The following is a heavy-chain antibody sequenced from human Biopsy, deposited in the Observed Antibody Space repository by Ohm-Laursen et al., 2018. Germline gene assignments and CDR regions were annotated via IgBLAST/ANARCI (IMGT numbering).Heavy chain of an antibody. J-gene: IGHJ6*02. Sequence: SVKVSCKASGDSFTSYAIGWVRQAPGQGLEWMGGIIPIPNVATYAQKFQGRITITADESTSTAYMELSSLRSDDTAVYYCARGRRLPAAISSYYYAMDVWGQGTTVTVSS. CDR2: IIPIPNVA. CDR3: ARGRRLPAAISSYYYAMDV. CDR1: GDSFTSYA. V-gene: IGHV1-69*10. D-gene: IGHD2-2*01.